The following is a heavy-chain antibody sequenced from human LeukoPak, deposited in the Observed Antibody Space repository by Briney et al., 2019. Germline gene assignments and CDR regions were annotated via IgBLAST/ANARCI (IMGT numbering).Heavy chain of an antibody. CDR2: INAGNGNT. Sequence: ASVKVSCKASGYTFTSYAMHWVRQAPGQRLEWMGWINAGNGNTKYSQKFQGRVTMTRDTSTSTVYMELSSLRSADTAVYYCARASAATITIYYYYAMDVWGQGTTVTVSS. CDR3: ARASAATITIYYYYAMDV. CDR1: GYTFTSYA. J-gene: IGHJ6*02. V-gene: IGHV1-3*01. D-gene: IGHD5-12*01.